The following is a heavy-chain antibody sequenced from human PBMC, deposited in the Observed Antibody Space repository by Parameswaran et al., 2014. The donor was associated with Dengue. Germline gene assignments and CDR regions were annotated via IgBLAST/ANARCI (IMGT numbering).Heavy chain of an antibody. D-gene: IGHD2-8*01. CDR2: IYPDDSDT. J-gene: IGHJ3*02. CDR3: ARQGVAANDAFDI. V-gene: IGHV5-51*01. Sequence: VRQAPGKGLEWMGIIYPDDSDTRYSPSFQGQVTISADKSITTAYLQWSLKVSDTAMYYCARQGVAANDAFDIWGQGDNGHRLL.